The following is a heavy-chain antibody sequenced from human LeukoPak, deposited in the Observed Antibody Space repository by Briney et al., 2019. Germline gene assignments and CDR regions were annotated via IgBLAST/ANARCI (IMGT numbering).Heavy chain of an antibody. D-gene: IGHD3-10*01. Sequence: GGSLRLSCAASGFTFSSYAMSWVRQAPGKGLEWVSAISGSGGSTYYADSVKGLFTTSTDNAKNTQYLQMNSLRAEDTAVYYCAKPGLWFGQLWFDYWAEGTLVT. V-gene: IGHV3-23*01. CDR1: GFTFSSYA. J-gene: IGHJ4*02. CDR2: ISGSGGST. CDR3: AKPGLWFGQLWFDY.